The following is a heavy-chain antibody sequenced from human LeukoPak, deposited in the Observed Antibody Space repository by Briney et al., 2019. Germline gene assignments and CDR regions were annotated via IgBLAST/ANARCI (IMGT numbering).Heavy chain of an antibody. CDR3: AKDIAHCSSTSCYPDY. CDR1: GFTFDDYA. D-gene: IGHD2-2*01. V-gene: IGHV3-43D*04. J-gene: IGHJ4*02. Sequence: GGSLRLSCAASGFTFDDYAMHWVRQAPGNGLDWVSLLSWDGGSTYYADSVKGRFTISRDNSKNSLYLQMNSLRAEDTALYYCAKDIAHCSSTSCYPDYWGQGTLVTVSS. CDR2: LSWDGGST.